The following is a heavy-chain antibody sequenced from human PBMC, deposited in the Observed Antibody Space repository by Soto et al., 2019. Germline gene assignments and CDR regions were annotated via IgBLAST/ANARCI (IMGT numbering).Heavy chain of an antibody. CDR2: IIPIFATA. V-gene: IGHV1-69*06. CDR3: ARAMGLAVDLPFAY. CDR1: GGTFTSYA. Sequence: QVQLVQSGAEVKKPGSSVKVSCKASGGTFTSYAITWVRQAPGQGLEWMGGIIPIFATANYAQKFQGRVTITADKSTSTAYMELSSLRSDDTAVYYCARAMGLAVDLPFAYWGQGTLVIVS. D-gene: IGHD6-19*01. J-gene: IGHJ4*02.